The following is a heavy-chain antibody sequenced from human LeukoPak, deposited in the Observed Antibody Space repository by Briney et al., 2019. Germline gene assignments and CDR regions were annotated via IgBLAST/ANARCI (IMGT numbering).Heavy chain of an antibody. Sequence: PGGSLRLSCAASGFTLSSYEMNWVRQAPGKGLEWVSYISSSGSTIYYADSVKGRFTISRDNAKNSLYLQMNSLRAEDTAVYYCARIVRRTGFQHWGQGTLVTVSS. J-gene: IGHJ1*01. CDR1: GFTLSSYE. D-gene: IGHD3-22*01. CDR3: ARIVRRTGFQH. V-gene: IGHV3-48*03. CDR2: ISSSGSTI.